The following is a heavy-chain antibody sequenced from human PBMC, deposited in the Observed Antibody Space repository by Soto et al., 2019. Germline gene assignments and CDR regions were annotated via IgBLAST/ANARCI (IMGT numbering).Heavy chain of an antibody. CDR2: INHSGGT. D-gene: IGHD3-3*02. CDR1: GGSFSGYY. Sequence: QVQLQQWGAGLLKPSETLSLTCVVYGGSFSGYYWTWIRQAPGKGLEWIGEINHSGGTNYNSSLKILVTISVDASKNQFSLMLYSVTAAYTAVYYCARDRQYYHFWSGYQNEGPYDMDVWGQGTTVTVSS. V-gene: IGHV4-34*02. CDR3: ARDRQYYHFWSGYQNEGPYDMDV. J-gene: IGHJ6*02.